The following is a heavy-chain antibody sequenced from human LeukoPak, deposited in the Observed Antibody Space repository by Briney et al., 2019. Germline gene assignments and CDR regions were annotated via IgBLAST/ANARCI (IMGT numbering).Heavy chain of an antibody. V-gene: IGHV3-48*03. CDR2: ISSSGSTI. CDR1: GFTFTTYW. D-gene: IGHD3-10*02. Sequence: GGSLRLSCAVSGFTFTTYWMSWVRQAPGKGLEWVSYISSSGSTIYYADSVKGRFTISRDNAKNSLYLQMNSLRAEDTAVYYCAELGITMIGGVWGKGTTVTISS. CDR3: AELGITMIGGV. J-gene: IGHJ6*04.